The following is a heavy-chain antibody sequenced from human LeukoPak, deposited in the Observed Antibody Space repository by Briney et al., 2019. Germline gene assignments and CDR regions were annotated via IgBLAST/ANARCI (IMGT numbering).Heavy chain of an antibody. J-gene: IGHJ4*01. CDR1: GDSVSSNSAA. Sequence: SQTLSLTCAISGDSVSSNSAAWNWIRQSPSRDLEWLGRTYYRSKWYNDYAVSVKSRITINPDTSKNQFSLQLNSVTPEDTAVYYCVRGSRETLEPNLYYFDYWGQGTLVTVSS. CDR2: TYYRSKWYN. V-gene: IGHV6-1*01. D-gene: IGHD3-10*01. CDR3: VRGSRETLEPNLYYFDY.